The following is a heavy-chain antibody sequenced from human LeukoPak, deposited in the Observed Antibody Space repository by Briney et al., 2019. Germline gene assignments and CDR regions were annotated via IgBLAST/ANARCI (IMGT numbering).Heavy chain of an antibody. CDR3: AKGGAYYYDSSAYYRD. J-gene: IGHJ4*02. CDR2: ISGSGGST. Sequence: PGGSLRLSCVASGFTFSSYAMSWVRQAPGKGLEWVSAISGSGGSTYYADSVKGRFTISRDNSKNTLYLQMNSLRAEDTAVYYCAKGGAYYYDSSAYYRDWGQGTLVTVSS. CDR1: GFTFSSYA. D-gene: IGHD3-22*01. V-gene: IGHV3-23*01.